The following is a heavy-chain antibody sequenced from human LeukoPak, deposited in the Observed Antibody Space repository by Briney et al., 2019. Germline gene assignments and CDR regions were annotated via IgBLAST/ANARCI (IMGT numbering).Heavy chain of an antibody. D-gene: IGHD1-26*01. CDR3: ARWEEGYY. V-gene: IGHV4-39*01. CDR2: IYYSGST. CDR1: GGSISSSSYY. J-gene: IGHJ4*02. Sequence: PSETLSLTCTVSGGSISSSSYYWGWIRQPPGKGLEWIGNIYYSGSTYYNPSLKSRVTISVDTSKNQFSLKLSSVTAADTAVYYRARWEEGYYWGQGTLVTVSS.